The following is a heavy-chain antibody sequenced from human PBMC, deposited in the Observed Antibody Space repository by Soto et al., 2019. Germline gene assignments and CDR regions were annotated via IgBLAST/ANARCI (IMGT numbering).Heavy chain of an antibody. V-gene: IGHV1-46*03. J-gene: IGHJ4*02. Sequence: HVQLVQSGAEVKKPGASVNISCKASGYTFTSYYMHWVRQAPGQGLEWVGTINPGGGSTTYAHQCQGRVTMTRDTSTSTVYMELSSLISEDTAVYHCDRAQAWGMHDYWGQGTLVTVSS. CDR1: GYTFTSYY. D-gene: IGHD7-27*01. CDR2: INPGGGST. CDR3: DRAQAWGMHDY.